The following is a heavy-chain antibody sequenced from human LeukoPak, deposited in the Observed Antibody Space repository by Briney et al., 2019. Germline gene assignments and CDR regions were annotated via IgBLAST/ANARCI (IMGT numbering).Heavy chain of an antibody. D-gene: IGHD3-22*01. CDR1: GGSFSGYY. Sequence: SETLSLTCAVYGGSFSGYYWSWIRQPPGKGLEWIGEINHSGSTNYNPSLKSRVTISVDTSKNQFSLKLSSVTAADTAVYYCARDYRSGYWTYPDYWGQGTLVTVSS. CDR3: ARDYRSGYWTYPDY. CDR2: INHSGST. V-gene: IGHV4-34*01. J-gene: IGHJ4*02.